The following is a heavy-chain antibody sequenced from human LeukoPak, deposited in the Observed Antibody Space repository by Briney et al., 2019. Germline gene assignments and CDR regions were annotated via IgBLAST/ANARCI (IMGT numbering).Heavy chain of an antibody. Sequence: GASVKVSCKASGYTFTSYAMHWVRQAPGQGLEWMGWISAYNGNTNYAQKLQGRVTMTTDTSTSTAYMELRSLRSDDTAVYYCARGSMVRGVIILHYYYMDVWGKGTTVTVSS. V-gene: IGHV1-18*01. CDR1: GYTFTSYA. D-gene: IGHD3-10*01. CDR3: ARGSMVRGVIILHYYYMDV. CDR2: ISAYNGNT. J-gene: IGHJ6*03.